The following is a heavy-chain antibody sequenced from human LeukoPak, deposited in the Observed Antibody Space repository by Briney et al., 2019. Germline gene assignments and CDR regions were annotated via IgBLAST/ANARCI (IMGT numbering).Heavy chain of an antibody. CDR1: GFTFSSYG. CDR3: AKDGCYGSGRIYYFDY. Sequence: PGGSLRLSCAASGFTFSSYGMHWVRQAPGKGLEWVAFIRYDGSNKYYADSVKGRFTISRDNSKNTLYLQMNSLRAEDTAVYYCAKDGCYGSGRIYYFDYWGQGTLVTVSS. D-gene: IGHD3-10*01. J-gene: IGHJ4*02. V-gene: IGHV3-30*02. CDR2: IRYDGSNK.